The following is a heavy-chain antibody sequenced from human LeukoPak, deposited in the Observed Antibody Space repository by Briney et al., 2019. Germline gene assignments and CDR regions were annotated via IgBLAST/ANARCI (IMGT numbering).Heavy chain of an antibody. Sequence: ASVKVSYKASGYTFTSYDINWVRQATGQGLEWMGWMNPNSGNTGFAQKFQGRVTMTRNTSISTAYMELSSLRSEDTAVYYCARGPYYYDSSGYYLNYWGQGTLVTVSS. CDR1: GYTFTSYD. J-gene: IGHJ4*02. V-gene: IGHV1-8*01. CDR3: ARGPYYYDSSGYYLNY. D-gene: IGHD3-22*01. CDR2: MNPNSGNT.